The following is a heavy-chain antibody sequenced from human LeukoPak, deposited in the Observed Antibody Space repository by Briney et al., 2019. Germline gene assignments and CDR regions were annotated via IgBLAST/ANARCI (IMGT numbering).Heavy chain of an antibody. V-gene: IGHV4-59*01. J-gene: IGHJ5*02. CDR2: IYYSGST. CDR1: GGSISSYY. D-gene: IGHD3-10*01. CDR3: ARGFDWFDP. Sequence: KPSETLSLTCTVSGGSISSYYWSWIRQPPEEGREWIGYIYYSGSTNYTPSLKSRVTISVDTSKNQFSLKLSSVTAADTAVYYCARGFDWFDPWGQGTLVTVSS.